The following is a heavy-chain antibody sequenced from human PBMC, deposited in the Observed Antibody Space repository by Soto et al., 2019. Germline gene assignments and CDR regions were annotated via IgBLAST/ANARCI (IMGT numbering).Heavy chain of an antibody. V-gene: IGHV5-51*01. CDR3: ARLSGGYCSGGSCYSYYYYGMDV. CDR1: GYSFTSYW. J-gene: IGHJ6*02. D-gene: IGHD2-15*01. CDR2: IYPGDSDT. Sequence: EVQLVQSGAEVKKPGESLKISCKGSGYSFTSYWIGWVRQMPGKGLEWMGIIYPGDSDTRYSPSFQGQVTISADKSISTAYLQWSSLKASDTAMYYCARLSGGYCSGGSCYSYYYYGMDVWGQGTTVTVSS.